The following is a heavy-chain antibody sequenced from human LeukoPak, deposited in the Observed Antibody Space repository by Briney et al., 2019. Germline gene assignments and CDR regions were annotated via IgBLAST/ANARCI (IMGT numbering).Heavy chain of an antibody. CDR2: IYNDGST. V-gene: IGHV4-4*07. CDR1: GGSIRSYY. CDR3: AKTKGYFDY. Sequence: SETLSLTCTVSGGSIRSYYWSWIRQPAGKGPEWIGRIYNDGSTNYNPSLKSRVTMSVNTSKNQFSLKLSSVTAADTAVYYCAKTKGYFDYWGQGTLVTVSS. J-gene: IGHJ4*02. D-gene: IGHD1/OR15-1a*01.